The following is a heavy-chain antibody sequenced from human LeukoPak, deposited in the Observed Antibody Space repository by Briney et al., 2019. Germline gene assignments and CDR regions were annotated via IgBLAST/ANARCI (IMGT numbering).Heavy chain of an antibody. CDR3: ARGPPLFTN. D-gene: IGHD3-10*01. J-gene: IGHJ4*02. CDR1: GFTFSSYA. CDR2: ISGSDVTT. V-gene: IGHV3-23*01. Sequence: PGGSLRLSCAASGFTFSSYAMRWVRQAPGKGLDWVSAISGSDVTTYSAASVKGRFTISRDISKNTLYLQMNSLRDEDTAIYYGARGPPLFTNWGQGTLVAVSS.